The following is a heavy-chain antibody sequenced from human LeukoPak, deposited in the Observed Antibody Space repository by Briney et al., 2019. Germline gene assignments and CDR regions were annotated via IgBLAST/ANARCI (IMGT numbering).Heavy chain of an antibody. D-gene: IGHD3-10*01. CDR3: ARDSAKVWFGELLRTYYWFDP. Sequence: SETLSLTCTVSGGSISSSSYYWGWIRQPPGKGLEWIGSIYYSGSTYYNPSLKSRVTISVDTSKNQFSLKLSSVTAADTAVYYCARDSAKVWFGELLRTYYWFDPWGQGTLVTVSS. CDR2: IYYSGST. V-gene: IGHV4-39*07. J-gene: IGHJ5*02. CDR1: GGSISSSSYY.